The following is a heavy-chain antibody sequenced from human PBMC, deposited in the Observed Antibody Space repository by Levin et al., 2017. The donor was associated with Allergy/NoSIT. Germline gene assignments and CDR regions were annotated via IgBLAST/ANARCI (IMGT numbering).Heavy chain of an antibody. D-gene: IGHD2-2*01. CDR3: ATHCSSTSCYLYGMDV. CDR2: IKQDGSEK. V-gene: IGHV3-7*01. CDR1: GFIFRSYW. Sequence: LSLTCAASGFIFRSYWMSWVHQAPGKGLEWVANIKQDGSEKYYVDSVKGRFTISRDNAKNSLYLQMNSLRAEDTAVYYCATHCSSTSCYLYGMDVWGQGTTVTVSS. J-gene: IGHJ6*02.